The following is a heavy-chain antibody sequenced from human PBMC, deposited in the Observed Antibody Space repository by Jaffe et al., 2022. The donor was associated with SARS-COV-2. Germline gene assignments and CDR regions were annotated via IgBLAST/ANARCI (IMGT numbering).Heavy chain of an antibody. CDR3: ARDLHCSSTSCSGGMDV. V-gene: IGHV1-69*01. J-gene: IGHJ6*02. Sequence: QVQLVQSGAEVKKPGSSVKVSCKASGGTFSSYAISWVRQAPGQGLEWMGGIIPIFGTANYAQKFQGRVTITADESTSTAYMELSSLRSEDTAVYYCARDLHCSSTSCSGGMDVWGQGTTVTVSS. CDR2: IIPIFGTA. D-gene: IGHD2-2*01. CDR1: GGTFSSYA.